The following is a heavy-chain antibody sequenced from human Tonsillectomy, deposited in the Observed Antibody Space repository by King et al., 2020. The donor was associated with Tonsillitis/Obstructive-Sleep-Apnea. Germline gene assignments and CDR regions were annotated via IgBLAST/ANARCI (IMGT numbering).Heavy chain of an antibody. D-gene: IGHD6-13*01. CDR3: AKVLPAPATPENAFDI. V-gene: IGHV3-30-3*02. CDR2: LSFDGSEK. Sequence: VQLVESGGGVVQPGRSLRLSCAASGFSFSTYAMHWVRQAPGKGLEWVAVLSFDGSEKYYADSVKGRFTISRDNSKNTLYLQMNSLIAEDAATYYCAKVLPAPATPENAFDIWGQGTMVTVSS. J-gene: IGHJ3*02. CDR1: GFSFSTYA.